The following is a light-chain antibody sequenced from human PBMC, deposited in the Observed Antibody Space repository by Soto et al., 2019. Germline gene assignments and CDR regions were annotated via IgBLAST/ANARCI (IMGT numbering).Light chain of an antibody. CDR1: QDIGNY. J-gene: IGKJ1*01. V-gene: IGKV1-16*02. CDR3: QQYNSYPRT. Sequence: DIQMTQSPSSLSASVGDTVTITCRASQDIGNYLAWFQQKGGKAPKSLIYAASSLHSGVPSKFSGSRSGTEFALTISSLQPEHFANYYCQQYNSYPRTFGQGTKVDIK. CDR2: AAS.